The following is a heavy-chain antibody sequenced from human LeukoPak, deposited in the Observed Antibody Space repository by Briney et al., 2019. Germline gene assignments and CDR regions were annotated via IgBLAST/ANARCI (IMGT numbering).Heavy chain of an antibody. CDR3: ARVGDIVATIDNWFDP. D-gene: IGHD5-12*01. CDR2: ISAYNGNT. J-gene: IGHJ5*02. Sequence: ASVKVSFKASGYTFSSYGISWVRQAPGQGLEWMGWISAYNGNTNYAQKLQGRVTMTTDASTNTAYMELRSLRSDDTAVYYCARVGDIVATIDNWFDPWGQGTLVTVSS. V-gene: IGHV1-18*01. CDR1: GYTFSSYG.